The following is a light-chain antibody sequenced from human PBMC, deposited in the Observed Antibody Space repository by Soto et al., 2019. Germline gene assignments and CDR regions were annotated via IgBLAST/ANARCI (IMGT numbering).Light chain of an antibody. CDR1: QSVGSW. J-gene: IGKJ5*01. V-gene: IGKV1-39*01. Sequence: DIQITQSPGTLSASVGXRXTVACRDSQSVGSWLAWYQQKPGTAPKLLMYDASSLESGVPSRFSGSGSGTDFTLTISSLQPEDFATYYCQQSYSTPTFGQGTRLEIK. CDR3: QQSYSTPT. CDR2: DAS.